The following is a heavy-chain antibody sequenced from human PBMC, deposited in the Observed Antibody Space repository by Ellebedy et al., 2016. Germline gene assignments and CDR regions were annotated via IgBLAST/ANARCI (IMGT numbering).Heavy chain of an antibody. D-gene: IGHD5-12*01. V-gene: IGHV5-51*01. CDR1: GYSFTNHW. J-gene: IGHJ5*02. CDR3: ARREYFRGSHWFHP. CDR2: IYPGDSDT. Sequence: GESLKISCHGSGYSFTNHWIVWVRQKPGKGLEFMGIIYPGDSDTKYNPSFQGQVTISADRSTSTAYLQWRGLKASATAMYFCARREYFRGSHWFHPWGQGTLVTVAS.